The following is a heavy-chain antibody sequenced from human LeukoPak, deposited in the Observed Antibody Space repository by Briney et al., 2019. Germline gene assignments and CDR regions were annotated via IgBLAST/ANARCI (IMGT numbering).Heavy chain of an antibody. D-gene: IGHD3-10*01. CDR3: AKSPRGSGGSFFDY. Sequence: SGGSLRLSCAASGFTFSSYGMHWVRQAPSKGLEWVAVISYDGSNKYYADSVKGRFTISRDNSKNTLYLQMNSLRAEDTAVYYCAKSPRGSGGSFFDYWGQGTLVTVSS. J-gene: IGHJ4*02. V-gene: IGHV3-30*18. CDR2: ISYDGSNK. CDR1: GFTFSSYG.